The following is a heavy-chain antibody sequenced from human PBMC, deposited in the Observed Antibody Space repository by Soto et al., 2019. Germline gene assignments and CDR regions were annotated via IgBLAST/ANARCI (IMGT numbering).Heavy chain of an antibody. CDR3: ARDRQWELPRGFDY. D-gene: IGHD1-26*01. CDR1: GFTFSSYW. V-gene: IGHV3-7*03. CDR2: IKQDGSEK. Sequence: EVQLVESGGGLVQPGGSLRLSCAASGFTFSSYWMSWVRQAPGKGLEWVANIKQDGSEKYYVDSVKGRFTISRDNAKNSLDLQMNSLRAEDTAVYYCARDRQWELPRGFDYWGQGTLVTVSS. J-gene: IGHJ4*02.